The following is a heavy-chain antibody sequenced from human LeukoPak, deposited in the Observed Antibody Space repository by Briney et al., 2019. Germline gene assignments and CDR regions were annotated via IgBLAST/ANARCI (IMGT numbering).Heavy chain of an antibody. Sequence: GGSLTLSCAASGFTFSSYWMSWLRQAPGKGLEWVANIKQDGSETYYVDSVEGRFTASRDNAESSLYLQMTSLRVEDTAVYYCAKFTPRGSSDAFDIWGQGTMVTVSS. CDR1: GFTFSSYW. CDR3: AKFTPRGSSDAFDI. V-gene: IGHV3-7*01. J-gene: IGHJ3*02. D-gene: IGHD6-19*01. CDR2: IKQDGSET.